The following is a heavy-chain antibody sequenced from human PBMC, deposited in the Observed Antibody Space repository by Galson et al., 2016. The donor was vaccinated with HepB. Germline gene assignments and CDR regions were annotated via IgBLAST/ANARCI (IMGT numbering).Heavy chain of an antibody. V-gene: IGHV3-33*06. CDR1: GFIFSDYG. CDR3: AKETSNWGQYYFDY. CDR2: VWHDGSNI. D-gene: IGHD3-16*01. J-gene: IGHJ4*02. Sequence: SLRLSCAASGFIFSDYGMHWVRQAPGKGLEWVAVVWHDGSNINYVDSVKGRFTISRDNFKITLDLQMNSLRAEDTAVYYCAKETSNWGQYYFDYWGQGTLVSVSS.